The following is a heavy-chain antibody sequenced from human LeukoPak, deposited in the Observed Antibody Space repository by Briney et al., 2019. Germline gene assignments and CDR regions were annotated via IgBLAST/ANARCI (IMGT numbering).Heavy chain of an antibody. CDR2: IGTSSTTI. V-gene: IGHV3-48*01. CDR3: AGFAAGGSYYYYMDV. J-gene: IGHJ6*03. Sequence: GGSLRLSCAASGFIVSSNYMNWVRQPPGKGLEWVSNIGTSSTTIYYADSVKGRFTISRDNAKNSLYLQMNSLRADDTAVYYCAGFAAGGSYYYYMDVWGKGTTVTVSS. D-gene: IGHD3-10*01. CDR1: GFIVSSNY.